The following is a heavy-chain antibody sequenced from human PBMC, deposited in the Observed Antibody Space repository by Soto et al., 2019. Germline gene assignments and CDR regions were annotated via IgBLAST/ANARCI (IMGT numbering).Heavy chain of an antibody. CDR3: ARQYSAFWSGYNYGMDV. V-gene: IGHV1-8*01. Sequence: QVQLVQSGAEVKKPGASVKVSCKASGYTFTSYDISWVRQATGQGLEWMGWMNPNNGNTGYAQKFQGRVTMTRNTSISTAYMELSSLRSEDTAVYYCARQYSAFWSGYNYGMDVWGQGTTVTVSS. CDR1: GYTFTSYD. D-gene: IGHD3-3*01. CDR2: MNPNNGNT. J-gene: IGHJ6*02.